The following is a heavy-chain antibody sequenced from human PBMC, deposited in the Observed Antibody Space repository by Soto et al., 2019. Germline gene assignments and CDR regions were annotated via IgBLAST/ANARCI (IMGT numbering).Heavy chain of an antibody. CDR2: INPSGGST. D-gene: IGHD3-3*01. J-gene: IGHJ6*02. CDR1: GYTFTSYY. V-gene: IGHV1-46*01. CDR3: ARDSIFGVVIGVSSDYYYYGMDV. Sequence: ASVKVSCKASGYTFTSYYMHWVRQAPGQGLEWMGIINPSGGSTSYAQKFQGRVTMTMDTSTSTVYMELSSLRSEDTAVYYCARDSIFGVVIGVSSDYYYYGMDVWGQGTTVTVSS.